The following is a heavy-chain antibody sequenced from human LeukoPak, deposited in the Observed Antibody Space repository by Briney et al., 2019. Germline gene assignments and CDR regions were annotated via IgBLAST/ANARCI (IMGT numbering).Heavy chain of an antibody. J-gene: IGHJ4*02. V-gene: IGHV3-30-3*01. D-gene: IGHD3-22*01. CDR1: GFTFSSYA. CDR3: ARDYSSGGY. CDR2: ISYDGSNK. Sequence: QTGGSLRLSCAASGFTFSSYAMHWVRQAPGKGLEWVAVISYDGSNKYYADSVKGRFTISRDNSKNTLYLQMNSLRAEDTAVYYCARDYSSGGYWGQGTLVTVSS.